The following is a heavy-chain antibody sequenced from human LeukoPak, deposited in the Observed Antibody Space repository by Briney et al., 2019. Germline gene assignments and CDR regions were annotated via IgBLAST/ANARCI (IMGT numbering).Heavy chain of an antibody. Sequence: GRSLRLSCVASGFTFNTYGMHSMHWVRQAPGKGLEWVAVIWYDGRKKQYADSVKGRFTISRDNSRNTLSLQMNSLKAEDTAVYYCARAPTVNYSGPNPFDYWGHGALVTVSS. D-gene: IGHD5-24*01. CDR2: IWYDGRKK. J-gene: IGHJ4*01. CDR1: GFTFNTYGMHS. V-gene: IGHV3-33*01. CDR3: ARAPTVNYSGPNPFDY.